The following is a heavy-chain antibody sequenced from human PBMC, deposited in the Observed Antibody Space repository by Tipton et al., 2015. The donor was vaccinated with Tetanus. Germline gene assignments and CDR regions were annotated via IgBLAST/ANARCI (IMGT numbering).Heavy chain of an antibody. CDR2: MYSGGDT. J-gene: IGHJ4*02. CDR3: VRDGGSSGWLAY. D-gene: IGHD6-19*01. V-gene: IGHV3-53*01. CDR1: GFTSESHY. Sequence: GSLRLSCAASGFTSESHYMSWVRQAPGKGLEWVSVMYSGGDTYYVDSVKGRFSISRDNAKNTLYLQMNSLRVEDTAVYYCVRDGGSSGWLAYWGQGTLVTVSS.